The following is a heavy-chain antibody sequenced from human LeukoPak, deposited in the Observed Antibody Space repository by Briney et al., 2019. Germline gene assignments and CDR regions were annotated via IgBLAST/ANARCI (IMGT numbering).Heavy chain of an antibody. CDR3: ARDGADSSGWYLVAFDI. CDR1: GFTFSSYW. Sequence: PGGSLRLSCAASGFTFSSYWMHWVRQAPGKGLVWVSRINSDGSSTSYADSVKGRFTISRDNAKNTLYLQMNSLRAEDTAVYYCARDGADSSGWYLVAFDIWGQGTMVTVSS. V-gene: IGHV3-74*01. J-gene: IGHJ3*02. CDR2: INSDGSST. D-gene: IGHD6-19*01.